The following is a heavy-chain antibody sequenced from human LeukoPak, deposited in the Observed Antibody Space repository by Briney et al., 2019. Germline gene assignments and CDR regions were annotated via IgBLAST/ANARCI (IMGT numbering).Heavy chain of an antibody. D-gene: IGHD4-23*01. V-gene: IGHV3-74*01. CDR1: GFTFSTYW. CDR3: TRVGGSWYSDH. Sequence: GGSLRLSCAASGFTFSTYWMNWVRQAPGKGLVWVSRINSDGSSTTYADSVKGRFTISRDNSKNTLYLQMNSLRVEDTAVYYCTRVGGSWYSDHWGQGTLVTVSS. CDR2: INSDGSST. J-gene: IGHJ4*02.